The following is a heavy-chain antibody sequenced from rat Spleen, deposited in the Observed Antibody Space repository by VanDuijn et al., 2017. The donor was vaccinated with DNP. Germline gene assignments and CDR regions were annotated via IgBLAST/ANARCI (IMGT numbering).Heavy chain of an antibody. CDR2: IRNKANGYTT. D-gene: IGHD1-11*01. J-gene: IGHJ3*01. CDR1: GFTFTDFY. Sequence: EVKLLESGGGLVQPGGSMRLSCAASGFTFTDFYMNWIRQPAGKAPEWLGFIRNKANGYTTEYNPSVRGRFTISRDNTQNMLYLQMNTLRAEDTATYYCGRWTTVTTGDYWGQGTLVTVSS. V-gene: IGHV7-7*01. CDR3: GRWTTVTTGDY.